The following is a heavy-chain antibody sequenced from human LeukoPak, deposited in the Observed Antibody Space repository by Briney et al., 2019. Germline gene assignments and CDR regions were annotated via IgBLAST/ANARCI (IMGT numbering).Heavy chain of an antibody. CDR1: GFTFRSYS. D-gene: IGHD3-3*01. CDR3: ARRQVDLDAFDI. CDR2: ITSGSSPI. Sequence: GGSLRLSCAASGFTFRSYSMNWVRQAPGKGLEWVSYITSGSSPIYYADSVKGRFTMSRGNAKTSLYLQMNSLRAEDTAVYYCARRQVDLDAFDIWGQGTMVTVSS. V-gene: IGHV3-48*04. J-gene: IGHJ3*02.